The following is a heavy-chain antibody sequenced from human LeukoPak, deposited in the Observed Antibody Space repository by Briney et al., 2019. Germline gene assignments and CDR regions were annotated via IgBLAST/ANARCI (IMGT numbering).Heavy chain of an antibody. V-gene: IGHV4-31*03. CDR3: ARVFRGIAAY. J-gene: IGHJ4*02. Sequence: SETLSLTCTVSGGSISSGGYYWSWIRQHPGKGLEWIGYIYYSGSTYYNPSLKSRVTISVDTSKNQFSLKLSSVTAADTAVYYCARVFRGIAAYWGQGTLVTVSS. D-gene: IGHD6-13*01. CDR1: GGSISSGGYY. CDR2: IYYSGST.